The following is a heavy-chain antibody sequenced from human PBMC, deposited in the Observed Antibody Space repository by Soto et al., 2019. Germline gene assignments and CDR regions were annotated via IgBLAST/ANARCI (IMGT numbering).Heavy chain of an antibody. Sequence: PSQTLSLTCVISGGSVSSNNAAWNWIRQSPSRGLEWLGRTYYRSQWYNDYAVSVKSRININPDTSKNQFSLQLTSVTPEDTAVYYCATSSWHLDAFDIWGQGTMVTVSS. J-gene: IGHJ3*02. D-gene: IGHD6-6*01. CDR2: TYYRSQWYN. V-gene: IGHV6-1*01. CDR1: GGSVSSNNAA. CDR3: ATSSWHLDAFDI.